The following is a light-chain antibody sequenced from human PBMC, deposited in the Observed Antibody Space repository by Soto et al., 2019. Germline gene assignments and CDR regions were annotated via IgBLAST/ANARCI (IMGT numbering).Light chain of an antibody. V-gene: IGLV2-14*03. J-gene: IGLJ1*01. CDR1: SSDVGGSNF. CDR3: VSYTSSTTYG. CDR2: DVA. Sequence: QSALTQPASVSDSPGQSITISCTGTSSDVGGSNFVSWYQQHPGKPPKLIIYDVANRPSGVSNRFSGSHSGSTASLIISRLQTEDEADYYCVSYTSSTTYGFGTGTKLTVL.